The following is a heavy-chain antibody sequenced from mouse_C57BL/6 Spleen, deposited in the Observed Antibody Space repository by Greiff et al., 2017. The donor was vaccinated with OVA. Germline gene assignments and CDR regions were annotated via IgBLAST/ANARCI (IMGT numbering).Heavy chain of an antibody. Sequence: EVQLVESGGGLVKPGGSLKLSCAASGFTFSDYGMHWVRQAPEKGLEWVAYISSGSSTIYYADTVKGRFTISRDNAKNTLFLQMTSLRSEDTAMYYCARPYYGYAMDYWGQGTSVTVSS. CDR3: ARPYYGYAMDY. J-gene: IGHJ4*01. D-gene: IGHD1-1*01. V-gene: IGHV5-17*01. CDR1: GFTFSDYG. CDR2: ISSGSSTI.